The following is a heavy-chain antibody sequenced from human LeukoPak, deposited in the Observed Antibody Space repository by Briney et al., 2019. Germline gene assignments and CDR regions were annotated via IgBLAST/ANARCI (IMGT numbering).Heavy chain of an antibody. CDR2: INPNSGGT. V-gene: IGHV1-2*02. J-gene: IGHJ4*02. D-gene: IGHD2-15*01. Sequence: ASVKVSCKPSGYTFTGYYLHWVRQAPGQGLEWMGWINPNSGGTNYAQKFQGRVTMTRDTSISTAYMELSRLRSDDTAVYYCAREAPPDIVVVVAASFDYWGQGTLVTVSS. CDR1: GYTFTGYY. CDR3: AREAPPDIVVVVAASFDY.